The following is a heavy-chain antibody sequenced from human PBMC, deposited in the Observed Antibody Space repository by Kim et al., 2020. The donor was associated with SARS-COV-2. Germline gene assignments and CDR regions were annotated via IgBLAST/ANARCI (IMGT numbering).Heavy chain of an antibody. J-gene: IGHJ6*02. CDR2: IIPIFGTA. D-gene: IGHD1-1*01. V-gene: IGHV1-69*13. Sequence: SVKVSCKASGGTFSSYAISWVRQAPGQGLEWMGGIIPIFGTANYAQKFQGRVTITADESTSTAYMELSSLRSEDTAVYYCARAMVQQYAPYYYYGMDVWGQGTTVTVSS. CDR1: GGTFSSYA. CDR3: ARAMVQQYAPYYYYGMDV.